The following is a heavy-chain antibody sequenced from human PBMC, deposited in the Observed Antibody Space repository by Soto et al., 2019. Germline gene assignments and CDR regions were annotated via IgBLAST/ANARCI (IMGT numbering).Heavy chain of an antibody. J-gene: IGHJ3*02. CDR3: ARDYYYDSSGITQDDAFDI. Sequence: GGSLRLSCAASGFTFSSYAMHWVRQAPGKGLEWVAVISYDGSNKYYADSVKGRFTISRDNSKNTLYLQMNSLRVEDTAVYYCARDYYYDSSGITQDDAFDIWGQGTMVTVSS. CDR1: GFTFSSYA. D-gene: IGHD3-22*01. V-gene: IGHV3-30-3*01. CDR2: ISYDGSNK.